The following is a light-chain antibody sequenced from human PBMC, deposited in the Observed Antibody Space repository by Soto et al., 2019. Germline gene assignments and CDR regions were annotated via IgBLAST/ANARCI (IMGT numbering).Light chain of an antibody. CDR1: SSDVGGYNY. V-gene: IGLV2-14*01. Sequence: QSALTQPASVSGSPGQSITISCTGTSSDVGGYNYFSWYQQHPGKAPKLMIYDVSNRPSGVSNRFSGSKSGNTASLTISGLQAEDDADYYCSSYTSSSTYVVFGGGTKLTVL. CDR2: DVS. J-gene: IGLJ2*01. CDR3: SSYTSSSTYVV.